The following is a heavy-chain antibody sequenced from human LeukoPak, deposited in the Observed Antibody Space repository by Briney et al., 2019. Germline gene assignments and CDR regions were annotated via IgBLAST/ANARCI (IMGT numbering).Heavy chain of an antibody. J-gene: IGHJ3*02. Sequence: SETLSLTCTVSGGSISGYYWGWIRQPPGKGLEWMGCIYNRGSTNYNPSLKSRITISVDTSKNQFSLKLTSVTAADTAVYYCARDFKYYGSSGYYAFDIWGQGTMATVSS. CDR2: IYNRGST. V-gene: IGHV4-59*01. D-gene: IGHD3-22*01. CDR1: GGSISGYY. CDR3: ARDFKYYGSSGYYAFDI.